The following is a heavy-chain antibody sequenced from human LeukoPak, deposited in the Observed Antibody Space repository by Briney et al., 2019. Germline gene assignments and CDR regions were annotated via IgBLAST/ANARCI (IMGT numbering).Heavy chain of an antibody. V-gene: IGHV1-18*01. D-gene: IGHD6-13*01. J-gene: IGHJ6*02. Sequence: ASVKVSCKASGYTFTSYGISWVRQAPGQGLEWMGWISAYNGNTNYAQKLQGRVTMTTDTSTSTAYMELRSLRSDDTAVYYCARDLRAADGIKLGMDVWGQGTTVTVSS. CDR3: ARDLRAADGIKLGMDV. CDR1: GYTFTSYG. CDR2: ISAYNGNT.